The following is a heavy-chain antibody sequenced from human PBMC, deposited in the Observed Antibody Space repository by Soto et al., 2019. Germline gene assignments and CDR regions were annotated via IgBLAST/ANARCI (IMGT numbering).Heavy chain of an antibody. D-gene: IGHD1-1*01. Sequence: QVQLQQWGAGLLKSSETLSLTCAVFGGSFSGYYWSWIRQPPGKGLEWIGEINHRGSTNYNPSLKSRVTMSVDTSKHQFSLKLTSMTAADTAVYYCATTNWNHNVFDPWGQGTLVTVSS. J-gene: IGHJ5*02. V-gene: IGHV4-34*01. CDR1: GGSFSGYY. CDR2: INHRGST. CDR3: ATTNWNHNVFDP.